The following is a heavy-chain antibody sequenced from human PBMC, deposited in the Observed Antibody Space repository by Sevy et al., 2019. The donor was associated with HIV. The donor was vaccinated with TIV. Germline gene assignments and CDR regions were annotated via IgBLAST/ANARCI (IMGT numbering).Heavy chain of an antibody. D-gene: IGHD6-19*01. CDR3: ATGKGSGDRKKYGMDV. CDR1: GYTLTELS. CDR2: FDPEDGET. Sequence: ASVKVSCKVSGYTLTELSMHWVRQAPGKGLEWMGGFDPEDGETIYAQKFQGRVTMTEDTSTDTANMELSSLRSEDTAVYYCATGKGSGDRKKYGMDVWGQGTTVTVSS. J-gene: IGHJ6*02. V-gene: IGHV1-24*01.